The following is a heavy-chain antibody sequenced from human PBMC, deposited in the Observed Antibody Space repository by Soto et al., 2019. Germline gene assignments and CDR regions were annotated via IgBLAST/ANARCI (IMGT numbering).Heavy chain of an antibody. CDR2: IYHSGST. D-gene: IGHD6-13*01. J-gene: IGHJ5*02. V-gene: IGHV4-4*02. CDR1: GGSISSSNW. Sequence: PSETLSLTCAVSGGSISSSNWWRLFRHPPGKGLEWIGEIYHSGSTNYNPSLKSRVTISVDKSKNQFSLKLSSVTAADTAVYYCATDAWGIAAAGTGWFDPWGQGTLVTVSS. CDR3: ATDAWGIAAAGTGWFDP.